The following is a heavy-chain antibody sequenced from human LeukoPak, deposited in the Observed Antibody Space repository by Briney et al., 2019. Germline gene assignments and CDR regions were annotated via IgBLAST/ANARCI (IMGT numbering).Heavy chain of an antibody. CDR1: GFNFQRYG. J-gene: IGHJ4*02. Sequence: GGSLRLSCVASGFNFQRYGMGWVRQAPGKGLEWVSAISGSGGSTYYADSVKGRFTISRDNSKNTLYLQMNSLRAEDTAVYYCAKDLVGGDYYDSSGYDYWGQGTLVTVSS. CDR2: ISGSGGST. CDR3: AKDLVGGDYYDSSGYDY. D-gene: IGHD3-22*01. V-gene: IGHV3-23*01.